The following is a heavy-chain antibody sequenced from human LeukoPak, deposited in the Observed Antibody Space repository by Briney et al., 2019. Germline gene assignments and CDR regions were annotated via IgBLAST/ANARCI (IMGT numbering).Heavy chain of an antibody. D-gene: IGHD6-13*01. CDR3: ARGLYSSSWYYYFDY. J-gene: IGHJ4*02. V-gene: IGHV4-59*01. CDR1: GGSISTYY. Sequence: PSETLSPTCTVSGGSISTYYWSWIRQPPGKGLEWMGYIYYSGSTNYNPSLKSRVTISVDTSKNQFSLKLRSVTAADTAVYYCARGLYSSSWYYYFDYWGQGTLVTVSS. CDR2: IYYSGST.